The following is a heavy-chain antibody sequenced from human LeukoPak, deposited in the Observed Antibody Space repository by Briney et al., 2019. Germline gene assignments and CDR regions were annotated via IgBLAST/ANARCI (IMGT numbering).Heavy chain of an antibody. D-gene: IGHD5-18*01. Sequence: PSETLSLTCTVSGGSIRYTSYYWGWIRQPPGKGLEWIGRMYYRGNTYYNPSLKSQFTISLYTSKNPFSLKLSSVTAADTAVYYCARHTDYGYGGFDYWGQGTLVTVSS. CDR1: GGSIRYTSYY. CDR3: ARHTDYGYGGFDY. CDR2: MYYRGNT. V-gene: IGHV4-39*01. J-gene: IGHJ4*02.